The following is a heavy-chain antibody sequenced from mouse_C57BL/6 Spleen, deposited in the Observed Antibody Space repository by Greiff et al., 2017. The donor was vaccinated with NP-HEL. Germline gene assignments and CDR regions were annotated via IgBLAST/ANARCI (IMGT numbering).Heavy chain of an antibody. D-gene: IGHD2-1*01. CDR3: ARDPSTVLEPAWFAY. J-gene: IGHJ3*01. V-gene: IGHV5-4*01. CDR2: ISDGGSYT. Sequence: EVKLMESGGGLVKPGGSLKLSCAASGFTFSSYAMSWVRQTPEKRLEWVATISDGGSYTYYPDNVKGRFTISRDNANNNLYLQMSHLKSEDTAMYYCARDPSTVLEPAWFAYWGQGTLVTVSA. CDR1: GFTFSSYA.